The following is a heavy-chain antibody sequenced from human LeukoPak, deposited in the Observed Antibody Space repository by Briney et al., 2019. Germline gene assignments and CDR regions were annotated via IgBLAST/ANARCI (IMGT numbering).Heavy chain of an antibody. CDR1: GFTFSSYA. V-gene: IGHV3-48*03. D-gene: IGHD6-6*01. CDR3: ARGPSIAARYDAFDI. Sequence: GGSLRLSCAASGFTFSSYAMHWVRQAPGKGLEWVSYISSSGNTISYADSVKGRFTISRDNAKNSLYLQVISLRAEDTAVYYCARGPSIAARYDAFDIWGQGTMVTVSS. J-gene: IGHJ3*02. CDR2: ISSSGNTI.